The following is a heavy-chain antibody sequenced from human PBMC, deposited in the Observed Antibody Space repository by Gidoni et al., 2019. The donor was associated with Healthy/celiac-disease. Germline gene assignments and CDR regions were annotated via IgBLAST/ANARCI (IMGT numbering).Heavy chain of an antibody. J-gene: IGHJ6*03. CDR1: GGSISSGSYY. CDR2: IYTSGST. V-gene: IGHV4-61*02. Sequence: QVQLQESGPGLVKPSQTLSLTCTVSGGSISSGSYYWSWIRQPAGKGLEWIGRIYTSGSTNYNPSLKSRVTISVDTSKNQFSLKLSSVTAADTAVYYCARVCRIVVGVAATPYYYYYMDVWGKGTTVTVSS. CDR3: ARVCRIVVGVAATPYYYYYMDV. D-gene: IGHD2-15*01.